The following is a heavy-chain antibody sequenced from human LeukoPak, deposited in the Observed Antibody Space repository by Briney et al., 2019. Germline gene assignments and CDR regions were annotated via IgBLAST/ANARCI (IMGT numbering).Heavy chain of an antibody. CDR1: GASISSYY. V-gene: IGHV4-34*01. J-gene: IGHJ3*02. Sequence: PSETLSLTCTVSGASISSYYWSWIRQPPGKGLEWIGEINHSGSTNYNPSLKSRVTISVDTSKNQFSLKLSSVTAADTAVYYCARGQEVDCSGGSCHLDAFDIWGQGTMVTVSS. CDR2: INHSGST. CDR3: ARGQEVDCSGGSCHLDAFDI. D-gene: IGHD2-15*01.